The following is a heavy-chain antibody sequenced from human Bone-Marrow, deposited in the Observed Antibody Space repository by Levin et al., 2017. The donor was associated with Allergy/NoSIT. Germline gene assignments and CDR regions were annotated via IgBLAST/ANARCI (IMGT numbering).Heavy chain of an antibody. CDR1: GFTFSHYS. V-gene: IGHV3-48*01. Sequence: GGSLRLSCVASGFTFSHYSMNWVRQVPGKGLEWVSYISPSGSALYNEDSVKGRFTISRDNAKNSLYLQMNSLRAEDTAVYYCARDLGATLRLGEVSSEGYWGQGTLVTVSS. D-gene: IGHD3-16*02. J-gene: IGHJ4*02. CDR2: ISPSGSAL. CDR3: ARDLGATLRLGEVSSEGY.